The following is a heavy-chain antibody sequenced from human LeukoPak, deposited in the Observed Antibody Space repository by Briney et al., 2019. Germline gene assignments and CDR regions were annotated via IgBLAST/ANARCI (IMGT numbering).Heavy chain of an antibody. J-gene: IGHJ5*02. CDR2: INPNSGGT. D-gene: IGHD2-15*01. CDR3: ARNRIDLVWFDP. Sequence: ASEKVSCKASGYTFSGYYMHWVRQAPGQGLEWMGWINPNSGGTNYAQKFQGRVTMTRDTSISTAYMELSRLRSDDTAVYYCARNRIDLVWFDPWGQGTLVTVSS. CDR1: GYTFSGYY. V-gene: IGHV1-2*02.